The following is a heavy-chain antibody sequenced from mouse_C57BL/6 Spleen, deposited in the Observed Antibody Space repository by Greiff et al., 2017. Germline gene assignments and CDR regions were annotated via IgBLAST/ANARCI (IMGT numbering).Heavy chain of an antibody. CDR1: GYTFTSYW. D-gene: IGHD1-1*01. Sequence: QVQLKQPGAELVRPGSSVKLSCKASGYTFTSYWMDWVKQRPGQGLEWIGNIYPSDSETHYNQKFKDKATLTVDKSSSTAYMQLSSLTSEDSAVYYCARTITTVVAKDYFDYWGQGTTLTVSS. CDR2: IYPSDSET. V-gene: IGHV1-61*01. J-gene: IGHJ2*01. CDR3: ARTITTVVAKDYFDY.